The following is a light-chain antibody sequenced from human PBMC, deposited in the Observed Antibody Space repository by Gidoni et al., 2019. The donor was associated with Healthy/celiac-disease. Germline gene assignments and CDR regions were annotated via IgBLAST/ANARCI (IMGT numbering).Light chain of an antibody. V-gene: IGKV2-28*01. CDR3: MQALQTPLT. Sequence: DIVMTQSPLSLPVTPGEPASISCRSSQSLLHSNGYNYLDWYLQKPGQSPQLLIYLGSNRASGVPDRFSGSGSGTDFTLKISRVEAEDFGVYYCMQALQTPLTFXGXTKVEIK. CDR2: LGS. CDR1: QSLLHSNGYNY. J-gene: IGKJ4*01.